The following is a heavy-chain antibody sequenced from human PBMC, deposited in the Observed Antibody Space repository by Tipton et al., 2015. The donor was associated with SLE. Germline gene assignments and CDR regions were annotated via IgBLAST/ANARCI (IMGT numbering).Heavy chain of an antibody. CDR1: GGSISSGSYY. V-gene: IGHV4-61*02. CDR2: IYTSGST. CDR3: ARHDYDSNYFDY. J-gene: IGHJ4*02. Sequence: LRLSCTVSGGSISSGSYYWSWIRQPAGKGLEWIGRIYTSGSTNYNPSLKSRVTISVDTSKNQFSLKLSSVTAADTAVYFCARHDYDSNYFDYWGQGTLVTVSS. D-gene: IGHD3-16*01.